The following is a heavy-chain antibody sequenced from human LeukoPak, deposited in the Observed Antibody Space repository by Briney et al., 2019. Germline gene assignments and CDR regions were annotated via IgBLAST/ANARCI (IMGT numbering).Heavy chain of an antibody. V-gene: IGHV3-21*01. CDR1: GFTFSSYV. J-gene: IGHJ4*02. CDR2: ISSSSSYI. D-gene: IGHD3-10*01. Sequence: PGGSLRLSCAASGFTFSSYVMTWVRQAPGKGLEWVSSISSSSSYIYYADSVKGRFTISRDNAKNTLYLQMNSLRAEDTAVYYCARGGSGSDFYYWGQGTLVTVSS. CDR3: ARGGSGSDFYY.